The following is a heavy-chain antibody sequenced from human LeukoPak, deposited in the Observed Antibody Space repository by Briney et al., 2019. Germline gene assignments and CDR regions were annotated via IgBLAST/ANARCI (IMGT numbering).Heavy chain of an antibody. V-gene: IGHV4-34*01. D-gene: IGHD5-12*01. Sequence: SETLSLTCAVYGGSFSGYYWSSVRQPPGNGLEWIGEINHRGSTNYNPSLKSRVTISVDTSKNQFSLKLSSVTAAYTAVYYCARGGPSGYVDWGQGTLVTVSS. CDR2: INHRGST. CDR1: GGSFSGYY. CDR3: ARGGPSGYVD. J-gene: IGHJ4*02.